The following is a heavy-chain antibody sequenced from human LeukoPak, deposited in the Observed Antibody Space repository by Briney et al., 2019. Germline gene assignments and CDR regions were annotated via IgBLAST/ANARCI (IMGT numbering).Heavy chain of an antibody. CDR3: ARAHYYDSSGYLDY. CDR2: ISAYNGNT. J-gene: IGHJ4*02. V-gene: IGHV1-18*01. Sequence: GASVRVSCKASGYTFTSYGISWVRQAPGQGLEWMGWISAYNGNTNYAQKLQGRVTMTTDTSTSTAYMELRSLRSDDTAVYYCARAHYYDSSGYLDYWGQGTLVTVSS. CDR1: GYTFTSYG. D-gene: IGHD3-22*01.